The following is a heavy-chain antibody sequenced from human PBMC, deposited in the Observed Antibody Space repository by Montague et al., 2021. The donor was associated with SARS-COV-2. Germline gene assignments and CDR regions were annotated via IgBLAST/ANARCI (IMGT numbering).Heavy chain of an antibody. CDR2: IYHSGNT. Sequence: SETLSLTCTVSGASITSSNWWNWVRQPPGKGLEWIGQIYHSGNTNYNPSLKSRLTLSLDKSKNQFSLNLSSVTAADTAVYYCARQIQQVVLSPAKLTNWFDPWGLGTLVTVAS. CDR1: GASITSSNW. CDR3: ARQIQQVVLSPAKLTNWFDP. D-gene: IGHD2-15*01. V-gene: IGHV4-4*02. J-gene: IGHJ5*02.